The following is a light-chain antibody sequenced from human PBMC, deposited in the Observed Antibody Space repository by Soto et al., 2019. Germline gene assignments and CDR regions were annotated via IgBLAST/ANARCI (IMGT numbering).Light chain of an antibody. CDR3: ASYTTTSTRV. J-gene: IGLJ1*01. CDR2: EVS. CDR1: SSDVGAYDY. V-gene: IGLV2-14*03. Sequence: QSALTQPASVSGSPGQSIAISCTGTSSDVGAYDYVSWYQQHPDKATKLMIYEVSNRASGVSDRFSGSKSVNTATLTISGLQAEDEADYYCASYTTTSTRVFGTGTKLTVL.